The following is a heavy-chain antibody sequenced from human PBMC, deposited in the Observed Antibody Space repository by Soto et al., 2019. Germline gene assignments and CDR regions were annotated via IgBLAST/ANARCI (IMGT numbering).Heavy chain of an antibody. CDR3: ARSPGYRSRWSSDGYYD. CDR2: ISSSGSTI. J-gene: IGHJ4*02. CDR1: GLSFSDYY. Sequence: GPLRLLWGPAGLSFSDYYMGWIRHAPGRGLEWVSYISSSGSTIYYEDSVKARFPISRDNAKNSLYLQMNSLRAEDTAVYYCARSPGYRSRWSSDGYYDGGQGTLVTVSA. V-gene: IGHV3-11*01. D-gene: IGHD6-13*01.